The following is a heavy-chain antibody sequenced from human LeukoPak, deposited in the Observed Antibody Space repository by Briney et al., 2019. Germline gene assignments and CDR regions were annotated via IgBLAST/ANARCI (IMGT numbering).Heavy chain of an antibody. CDR2: IYSGGST. Sequence: PGGSLRLSCAASGFTVSSNYMSWVRQAPGKGLEWVSVIYSGGSTYYADSVKGRFTISRDNAKNSLYLQMNSLKTEDTAVYYCATAGVVAASETLYYWGQGTLVTVSS. V-gene: IGHV3-53*03. J-gene: IGHJ4*02. CDR3: ATAGVVAASETLYY. D-gene: IGHD2-15*01. CDR1: GFTVSSNY.